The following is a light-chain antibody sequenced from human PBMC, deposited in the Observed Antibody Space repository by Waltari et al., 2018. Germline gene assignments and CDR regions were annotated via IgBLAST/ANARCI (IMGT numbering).Light chain of an antibody. CDR1: SLNIGGRYA. Sequence: QSVLTQPPSVSGAPGQRVTIPCAGNSLNIGGRYAVNCYQKLPGTAPKLLIYANNNRPSGVPDRFSGSKSGTSASLAITGLQAEDEADYYCQSYDISLSGVIFGGGTKLTVL. CDR2: ANN. CDR3: QSYDISLSGVI. J-gene: IGLJ2*01. V-gene: IGLV1-40*01.